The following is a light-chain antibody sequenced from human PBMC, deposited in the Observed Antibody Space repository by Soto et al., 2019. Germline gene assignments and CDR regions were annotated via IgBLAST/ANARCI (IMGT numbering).Light chain of an antibody. J-gene: IGKJ5*01. CDR1: QSVSSY. Sequence: EIVLTQSPATLSLSPVARATLSCRASQSVSSYLLWYQQKTGQTPRLLIYDASNRDTGIPARFSGSGSQTDFTLTISSLEPEDFSVYYCQHRMNWPLTFGQGTRLEIK. V-gene: IGKV3-11*01. CDR3: QHRMNWPLT. CDR2: DAS.